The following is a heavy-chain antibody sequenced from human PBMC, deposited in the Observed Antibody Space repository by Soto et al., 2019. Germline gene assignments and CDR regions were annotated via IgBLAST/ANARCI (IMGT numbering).Heavy chain of an antibody. J-gene: IGHJ6*02. CDR3: AREGEDDSSYGMDV. D-gene: IGHD3-16*01. V-gene: IGHV3-33*01. Sequence: GGSLRLSCAASGFTFSSYVMHWVRQAPGKGLEWVAVIWYDGSNKYYADSVKGRFTISRDNSKNTLYLQMNSLRAEDTAVYYCAREGEDDSSYGMDVWGQGTTVTVSS. CDR1: GFTFSSYV. CDR2: IWYDGSNK.